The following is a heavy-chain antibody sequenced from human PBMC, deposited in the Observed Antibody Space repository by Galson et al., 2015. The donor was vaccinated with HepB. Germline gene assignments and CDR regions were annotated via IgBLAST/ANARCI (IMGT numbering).Heavy chain of an antibody. CDR3: ARVTTRRYNYYGMDV. CDR1: GYTLNNYG. J-gene: IGHJ6*02. V-gene: IGHV1-18*01. Sequence: SVKVSCKASGYTLNNYGFSWVRQAPGQGLEWMGWISVYNGNTIYAQKFQGRVTMTTDTFTSTAYMDLRSLRSDDTAVYYCARVTTRRYNYYGMDVWGQGTTVTVSS. D-gene: IGHD2-2*02. CDR2: ISVYNGNT.